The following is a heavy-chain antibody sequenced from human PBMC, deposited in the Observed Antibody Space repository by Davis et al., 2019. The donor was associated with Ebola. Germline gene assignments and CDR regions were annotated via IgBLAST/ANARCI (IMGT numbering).Heavy chain of an antibody. CDR3: AKDTSNVWFDV. J-gene: IGHJ3*01. CDR2: IHGDGSST. CDR1: GFTFSRSW. V-gene: IGHV3-74*01. D-gene: IGHD6-19*01. Sequence: GESLKISCAASGFTFSRSWMHWVRQAPGKGLLWVSRIHGDGSSTSYADSVKGRFTISRDNSKNTLHLQMNSLRVEDTAIYYCAKDTSNVWFDVWGQGTMVAVSS.